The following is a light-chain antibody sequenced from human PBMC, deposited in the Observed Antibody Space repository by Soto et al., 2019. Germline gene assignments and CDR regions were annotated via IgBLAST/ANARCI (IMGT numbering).Light chain of an antibody. CDR2: GNS. V-gene: IGLV1-40*01. Sequence: QSVLTQPPSVSGAPGQRVTISCTGSSSNIGADYAVHWYQQLPGTAPKLLIYGNSNRPSGVPDRFSGSKSGTSASLAITGLQAEDEAEYYCSSYTSSSTLFYVFGTGTKVTVL. J-gene: IGLJ1*01. CDR1: SSNIGADYA. CDR3: SSYTSSSTLFYV.